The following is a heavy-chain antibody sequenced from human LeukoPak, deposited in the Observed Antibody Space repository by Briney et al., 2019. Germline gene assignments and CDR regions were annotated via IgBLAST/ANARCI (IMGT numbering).Heavy chain of an antibody. CDR2: IIPIFGTA. D-gene: IGHD3-22*01. Sequence: ASVKVSCKASGGTFSSYAISWVRQAPGQGLEWMGGIIPIFGTANYAQKFQGRVTITTDESTSTAYMELSSLRSEDTAVYYCARHGDYHDSSGYLYYFDYWGQGTLVTVSS. CDR1: GGTFSSYA. V-gene: IGHV1-69*05. J-gene: IGHJ4*02. CDR3: ARHGDYHDSSGYLYYFDY.